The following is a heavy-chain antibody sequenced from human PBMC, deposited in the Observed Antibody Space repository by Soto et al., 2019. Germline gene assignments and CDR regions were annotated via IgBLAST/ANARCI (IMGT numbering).Heavy chain of an antibody. J-gene: IGHJ3*02. CDR2: INAGNGNT. Sequence: ASVEVSCKASGFTFTSYAMHWVRQAPGQRLEWMGWINAGNGNTKYSQKFQGRVTITRDTSASTAYMELSSLRSEDTAVYYCARLTTYYYDSSGYVAFDIWGQGTMVTVSS. V-gene: IGHV1-3*01. D-gene: IGHD3-22*01. CDR1: GFTFTSYA. CDR3: ARLTTYYYDSSGYVAFDI.